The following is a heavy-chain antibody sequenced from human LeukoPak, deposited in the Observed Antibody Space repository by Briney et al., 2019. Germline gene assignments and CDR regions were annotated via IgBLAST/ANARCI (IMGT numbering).Heavy chain of an antibody. CDR2: IWYDGSNR. V-gene: IGHV3-33*06. J-gene: IGHJ4*02. Sequence: PGGSLRLSCAASGFTFSSYGMHWVRQAPGKGLEWVAVIWYDGSNRYYVDSVKGRFTISRDNSKNTLYLQMNSLRAEDTAVYYCAKQFRRGYSYGPFDYWGQGTLVTVSS. CDR1: GFTFSSYG. D-gene: IGHD5-18*01. CDR3: AKQFRRGYSYGPFDY.